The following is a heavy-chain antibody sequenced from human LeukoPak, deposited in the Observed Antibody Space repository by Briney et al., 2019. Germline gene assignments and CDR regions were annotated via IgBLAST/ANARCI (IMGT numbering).Heavy chain of an antibody. Sequence: SETLSLTCAVYGGSFSGYYWSWIRQPPGKGLEWIGEINHSGSTNYNPSLKSRVTISVDTSKNQSSLKLSSVTAADTAVYYCASGYCSGRSCYFGYWGQGTLVTVSS. V-gene: IGHV4-34*01. CDR2: INHSGST. CDR1: GGSFSGYY. D-gene: IGHD2-15*01. CDR3: ASGYCSGRSCYFGY. J-gene: IGHJ4*02.